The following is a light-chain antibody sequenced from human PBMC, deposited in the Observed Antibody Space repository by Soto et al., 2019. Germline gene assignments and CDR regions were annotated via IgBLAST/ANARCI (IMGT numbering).Light chain of an antibody. Sequence: QSALTQPASVSGSPGQSISISCTGTSSDVGKYKFVSWYQLHPGEAPKLMIYDATQRPSGVSSRFSGSKSGITASLTISGLQAEDEAHYYCASHAGSGTLVFGGGTKLTVL. J-gene: IGLJ3*02. CDR1: SSDVGKYKF. CDR2: DAT. V-gene: IGLV2-23*01. CDR3: ASHAGSGTLV.